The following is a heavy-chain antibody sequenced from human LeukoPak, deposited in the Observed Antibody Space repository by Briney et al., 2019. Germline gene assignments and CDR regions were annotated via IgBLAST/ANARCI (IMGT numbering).Heavy chain of an antibody. J-gene: IGHJ5*02. CDR1: GGTFSSYA. V-gene: IGHV1-69*06. CDR2: IIPIFGTA. Sequence: ASVKASCKASGGTFSSYAISWVRQAPGQGLEWMGGIIPIFGTANYAQKFQGRVTITADKSTSTAYMELSSLRSEDTAVYYCAKHGSGSYLYNWFDPWGQGTLVTVSS. D-gene: IGHD1-26*01. CDR3: AKHGSGSYLYNWFDP.